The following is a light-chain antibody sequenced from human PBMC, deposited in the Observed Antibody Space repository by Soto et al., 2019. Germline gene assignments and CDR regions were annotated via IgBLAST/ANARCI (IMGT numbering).Light chain of an antibody. CDR1: SSNIGSNY. Sequence: QSVLTQPPSASGTPGQRVTISCSGSSSNIGSNYVYWYQQFPGTAPKLLIYRNNQRPSGVPVRFSGSKSGTSASLAISGLRSEDEADYYCAAWDDSLSAYVVFGGGTKLTVL. V-gene: IGLV1-47*01. CDR3: AAWDDSLSAYVV. J-gene: IGLJ2*01. CDR2: RNN.